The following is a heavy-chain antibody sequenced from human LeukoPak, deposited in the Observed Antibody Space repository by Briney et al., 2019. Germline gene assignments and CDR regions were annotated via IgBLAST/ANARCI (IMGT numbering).Heavy chain of an antibody. CDR2: INPTGGST. D-gene: IGHD6-6*01. Sequence: WASVKVSCKASGYTFPSYFMHWVRQAPRQGLEWMGIINPTGGSTTYAQKFQGRVTMTRDTSTSTVYMELSSLRSDDTAVYYCARTAARRFDYWGQGTLVTVSS. CDR3: ARTAARRFDY. V-gene: IGHV1-46*01. CDR1: GYTFPSYF. J-gene: IGHJ4*02.